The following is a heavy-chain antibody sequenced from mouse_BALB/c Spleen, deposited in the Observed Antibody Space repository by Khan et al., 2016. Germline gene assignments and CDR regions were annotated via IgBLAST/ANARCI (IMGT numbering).Heavy chain of an antibody. Sequence: EVQLQESGAELVKPGASVKLSCIASGFNIKDTYMHWVKQRPEQGLEWIGRLDPANGNTKYDPKFQGKATITEDTLSNTAYLQLSSLTSEDTAVYYCARTVVAHYYAMDYWGQGTSVTVSS. CDR3: ARTVVAHYYAMDY. V-gene: IGHV14-3*02. CDR1: GFNIKDTY. D-gene: IGHD1-1*01. CDR2: LDPANGNT. J-gene: IGHJ4*01.